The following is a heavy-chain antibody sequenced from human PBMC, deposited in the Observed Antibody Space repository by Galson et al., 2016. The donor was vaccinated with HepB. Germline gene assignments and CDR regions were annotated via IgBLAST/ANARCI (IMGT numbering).Heavy chain of an antibody. CDR2: IKTRSAST. J-gene: IGHJ6*02. Sequence: SVKVSCKASGFTFNSYYVHWVRQAPGQGLEWMGVIKTRSASTTSAQKFKGRVTMTRDTSKGTVYMEMSSLRSEDTAVYYGPRDQVFRGYLMPTWYDYGMDVGDQGTTVTVSS. V-gene: IGHV1-46*02. CDR3: PRDQVFRGYLMPTWYDYGMDV. CDR1: GFTFNSYY. D-gene: IGHD3-10*01.